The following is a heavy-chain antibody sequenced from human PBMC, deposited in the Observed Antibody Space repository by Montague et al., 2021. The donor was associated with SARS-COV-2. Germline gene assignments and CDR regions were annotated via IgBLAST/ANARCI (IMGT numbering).Heavy chain of an antibody. CDR2: IFYTGST. CDR3: ARAQNICFIANCVNCFDL. J-gene: IGHJ5*02. Sequence: SETLSLTCSVSGGSTSNYYWTWIRQSPGKGLQWIGYIFYTGSTKFNPSLKSRVSMSLDTSKNHFSLRLSAATAADTARYYCARAQNICFIANCVNCFDLWGLGALVTVSS. D-gene: IGHD2-15*01. V-gene: IGHV4-59*01. CDR1: GGSTSNYY.